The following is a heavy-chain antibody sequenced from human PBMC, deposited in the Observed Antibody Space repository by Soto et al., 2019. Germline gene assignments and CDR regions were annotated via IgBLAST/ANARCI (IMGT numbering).Heavy chain of an antibody. CDR3: AKYVGRYDFWSGYDAPYYYYGMDV. D-gene: IGHD3-3*01. V-gene: IGHV3-23*01. CDR2: ISGRGGST. CDR1: GFTFSSYA. Sequence: AGSLRLSCAASGFTFSSYAMSWVRQAPVTRLEWVSAISGRGGSTYYADSVKGRFTISRDNSKSTLYLQMNSLRAEDTAVYYCAKYVGRYDFWSGYDAPYYYYGMDVWGQGTTVTVYS. J-gene: IGHJ6*02.